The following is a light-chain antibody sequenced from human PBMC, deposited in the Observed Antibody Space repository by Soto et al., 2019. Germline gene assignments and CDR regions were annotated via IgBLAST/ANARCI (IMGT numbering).Light chain of an antibody. J-gene: IGKJ3*01. Sequence: EIVLTQSPATLSLSPGERVTLSCRASQNVSTYLAWYQQKPGQAPRLLIYDASDRATGIPARFSGSGSGTDITLTISSPEPEDSAVYYCQRRTNWLTFGPGTKVDIK. CDR3: QRRTNWLT. V-gene: IGKV3-11*01. CDR2: DAS. CDR1: QNVSTY.